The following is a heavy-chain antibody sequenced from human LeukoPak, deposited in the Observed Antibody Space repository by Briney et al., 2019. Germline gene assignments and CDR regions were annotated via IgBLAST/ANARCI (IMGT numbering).Heavy chain of an antibody. CDR3: AKETYSSSFFDY. CDR1: GFTFSSYA. CDR2: ISGSGGST. J-gene: IGHJ4*02. Sequence: PGGSLRLSCAVSGFTFSSYAMSWVRQAPGKGLEWVSGISGSGGSTYYADSVKGRFTISRDNSENTLYLQVNSLGAEDTAVYYCAKETYSSSFFDYWGQGALVTVSS. D-gene: IGHD6-13*01. V-gene: IGHV3-23*01.